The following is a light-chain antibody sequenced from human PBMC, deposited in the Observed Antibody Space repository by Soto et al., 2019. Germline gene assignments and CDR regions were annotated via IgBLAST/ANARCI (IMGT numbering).Light chain of an antibody. J-gene: IGKJ1*01. V-gene: IGKV1-5*03. Sequence: DIQMTQSPSTLSASVGDRVIIICRASQSISSWLAWYQQKPGKAPKLLIYKASSLESGVPSRFSGSGSGTEFTLTIRSLQPDDFELYYCQQGTDCPPGTFGQGTKLDIK. CDR2: KAS. CDR3: QQGTDCPPGT. CDR1: QSISSW.